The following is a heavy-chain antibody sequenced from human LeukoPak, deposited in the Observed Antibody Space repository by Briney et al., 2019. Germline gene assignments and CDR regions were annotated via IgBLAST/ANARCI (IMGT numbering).Heavy chain of an antibody. CDR3: ARDKIAADSGRNFDY. J-gene: IGHJ4*02. V-gene: IGHV5-51*01. CDR1: GYSFTSYW. D-gene: IGHD6-13*01. Sequence: GESLKISCKGSGYSFTSYWIGWVRQMPGKGLEWMGIIYPGDSDTRYSPSFQGQVTISADKSISTAYLQWSSLKASDTAMYYCARDKIAADSGRNFDYRGQGTLVTVSS. CDR2: IYPGDSDT.